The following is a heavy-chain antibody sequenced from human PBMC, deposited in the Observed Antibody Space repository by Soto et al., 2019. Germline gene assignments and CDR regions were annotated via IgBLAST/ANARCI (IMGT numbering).Heavy chain of an antibody. V-gene: IGHV4-30-4*01. CDR2: IYYSGST. J-gene: IGHJ6*02. CDR1: GGSISSGDYY. D-gene: IGHD3-16*02. Sequence: SETLSLTCTVSGGSISSGDYYWRWIRQPPGKGLEWIGYIYYSGSTYYNPSLKSRVTISVDTSKNQFSLKLSSVTAADTAVYYCARDFLSTSYYYYGMDVWGQGTTVTVSS. CDR3: ARDFLSTSYYYYGMDV.